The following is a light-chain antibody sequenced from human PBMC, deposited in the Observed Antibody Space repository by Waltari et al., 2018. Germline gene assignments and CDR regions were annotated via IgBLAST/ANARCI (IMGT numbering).Light chain of an antibody. J-gene: IGLJ3*02. Sequence: QTVVTQEPSLSVSPGGTVKLTCGLTSGSVPTSHSPSWYQQTPGQAPRTLISNTNSRSSGVPHRFSGSILGNKAALTITGAQAEDESDYYCVLFMGSGIWVFGGGTKLTVL. V-gene: IGLV8-61*01. CDR3: VLFMGSGIWV. CDR1: SGSVPTSHS. CDR2: NTN.